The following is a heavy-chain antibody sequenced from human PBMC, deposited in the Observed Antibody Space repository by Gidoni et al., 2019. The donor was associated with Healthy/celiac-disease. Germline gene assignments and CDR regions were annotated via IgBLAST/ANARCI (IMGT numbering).Heavy chain of an antibody. CDR2: ISWNSGSI. V-gene: IGHV3-9*01. CDR1: GFTFDDYA. CDR3: AKDPLPTTTVTTTGAWFDP. D-gene: IGHD4-17*01. Sequence: EVQLVESGGGLVQPGRSLRLSCAASGFTFDDYAMHWVRQAPGKGLEWVSGISWNSGSIGYADSVKGRFTISRDNAKNSLYLQMNSLRAEDTALYYCAKDPLPTTTVTTTGAWFDPWGQGTLVTVSS. J-gene: IGHJ5*02.